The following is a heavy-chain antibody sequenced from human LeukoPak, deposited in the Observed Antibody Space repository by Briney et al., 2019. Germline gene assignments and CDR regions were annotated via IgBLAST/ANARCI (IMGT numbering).Heavy chain of an antibody. J-gene: IGHJ2*01. CDR3: ARETVPPPYYWYFDL. Sequence: SETLSLTCTVSGGSISSYYWSRIRQPPGKGLEWIGRIYTSGSTNYNPSLKSRVTISVDTSKNQFSLKLSSVTAADTAVYYCARETVPPPYYWYFDLWGRGTLVTVSS. CDR2: IYTSGST. V-gene: IGHV4-4*08. CDR1: GGSISSYY. D-gene: IGHD1-1*01.